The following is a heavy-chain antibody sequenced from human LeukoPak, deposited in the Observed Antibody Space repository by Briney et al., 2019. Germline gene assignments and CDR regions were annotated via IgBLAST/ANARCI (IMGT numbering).Heavy chain of an antibody. CDR2: IKQDGSKK. D-gene: IGHD6-13*01. V-gene: IGHV3-7*01. J-gene: IGHJ4*02. Sequence: PGGSLRLSCVASGFPFSSYWMTWVRQAPGKGLEWVANIKQDGSKKSYADSVKGRFTISRDNAKNTLYLQMNSLRAEDTAVYYCARGGYSSSWLLYWGQGTLVTVSS. CDR3: ARGGYSSSWLLY. CDR1: GFPFSSYW.